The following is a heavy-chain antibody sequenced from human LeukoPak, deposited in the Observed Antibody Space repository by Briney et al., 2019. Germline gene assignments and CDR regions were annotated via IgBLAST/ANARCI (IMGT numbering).Heavy chain of an antibody. CDR3: AIGFVVNDSVASFLQEALAY. D-gene: IGHD3-22*01. J-gene: IGHJ4*02. CDR1: GGSISSSSYY. Sequence: SETLSLTCTVSGGSISSSSYYWGWIRQPPGKGLEWIGSIYYSGSTYYNPSLKSRVTISVDTSKNQFSLKLSSVTAADTAVYYWAIGFVVNDSVASFLQEALAYWGQEPWVTVSS. CDR2: IYYSGST. V-gene: IGHV4-39*07.